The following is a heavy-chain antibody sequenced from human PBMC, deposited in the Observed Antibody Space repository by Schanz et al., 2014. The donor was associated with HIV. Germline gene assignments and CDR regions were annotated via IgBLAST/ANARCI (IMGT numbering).Heavy chain of an antibody. V-gene: IGHV1-2*02. CDR1: GYTFTGYY. J-gene: IGHJ6*02. Sequence: QVQLVESGAEVKKPGASVKVSCKASGYTFTGYYIHWVRQAPGQGLEWMGWISAYNGKTNYARKVQGRVTLTRDTSITTAYMELTSLRPEDTAVYYCARRRGWGSYRYFPYGLDVWGQGTTVTVSS. CDR2: ISAYNGKT. D-gene: IGHD3-16*02. CDR3: ARRRGWGSYRYFPYGLDV.